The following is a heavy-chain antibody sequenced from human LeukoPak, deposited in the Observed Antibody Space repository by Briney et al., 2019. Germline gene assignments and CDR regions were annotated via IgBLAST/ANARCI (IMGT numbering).Heavy chain of an antibody. CDR1: GGSISSYY. Sequence: SETLSLTCTGSGGSISSYYWSWIRQPPGKGLEWIGYIYYSGSTNYNPSLKSRVTISVDTSKNQFSLKLSSVTAADTAVYFCARDGVRVTYTSGWYYFDYWGQGTLVTVSS. CDR3: ARDGVRVTYTSGWYYFDY. J-gene: IGHJ4*02. D-gene: IGHD6-19*01. CDR2: IYYSGST. V-gene: IGHV4-59*01.